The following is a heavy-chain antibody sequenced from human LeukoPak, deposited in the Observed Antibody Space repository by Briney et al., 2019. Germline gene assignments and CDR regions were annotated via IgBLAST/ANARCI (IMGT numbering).Heavy chain of an antibody. CDR1: GFTFSSYA. Sequence: TGGSLRLSCAASGFTFSSYAMHWVRQAPGKGLEWVAVISYDGSNKYYADSVKGRFTISRDNSKNTLYLQMNSLRAEDTAVYYCAKDRKLVPAARGPDYWGQGTLVIVSS. J-gene: IGHJ4*02. CDR2: ISYDGSNK. CDR3: AKDRKLVPAARGPDY. D-gene: IGHD2-2*01. V-gene: IGHV3-30*04.